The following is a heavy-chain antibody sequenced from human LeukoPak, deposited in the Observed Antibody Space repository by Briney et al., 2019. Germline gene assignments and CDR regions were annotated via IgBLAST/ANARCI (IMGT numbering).Heavy chain of an antibody. CDR3: VRAPPNWGFNF. D-gene: IGHD1-1*01. Sequence: ASVKVSCKASGYTLTNYEINWVRQATEQGLEWMGWMSPNSGNTGYAQKFQGRVTMTRDTSITTAYMELTNLRSEDTATYYCVRAPPNWGFNFWGQGTLVTVSS. J-gene: IGHJ5*01. CDR1: GYTLTNYE. V-gene: IGHV1-8*01. CDR2: MSPNSGNT.